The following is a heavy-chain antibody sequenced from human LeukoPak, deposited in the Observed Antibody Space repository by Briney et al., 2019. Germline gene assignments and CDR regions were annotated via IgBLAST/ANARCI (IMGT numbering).Heavy chain of an antibody. J-gene: IGHJ5*02. CDR2: IFYSGHT. Sequence: PSETLSLTCTVSSGSITSFYWSWIRLPPGKGLEWIGFIFYSGHTKYNPSLKSRVTISVDTSKNQVSLKLNSVTAADISVSDCARHSVTGFDWSHTPTWFDPWGQGTLVTVSS. D-gene: IGHD3-9*01. CDR3: ARHSVTGFDWSHTPTWFDP. V-gene: IGHV4-59*08. CDR1: SGSITSFY.